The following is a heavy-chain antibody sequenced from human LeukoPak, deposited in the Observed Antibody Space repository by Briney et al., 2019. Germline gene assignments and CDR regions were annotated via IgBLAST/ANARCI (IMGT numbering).Heavy chain of an antibody. Sequence: SETLSLTCAVYGGSFSGYYWSWIRQPPGKGLEWIGEINHSGSTNYNPSLKSRVTISVDTSKNQFSLKLSSVTAADTAVYYCARAGGPFNFDYWGQGTLVTVSS. CDR1: GGSFSGYY. D-gene: IGHD3-16*01. CDR2: INHSGST. CDR3: ARAGGPFNFDY. J-gene: IGHJ4*02. V-gene: IGHV4-34*01.